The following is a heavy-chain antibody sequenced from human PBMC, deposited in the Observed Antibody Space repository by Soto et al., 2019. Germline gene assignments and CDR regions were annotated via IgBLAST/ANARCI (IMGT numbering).Heavy chain of an antibody. CDR3: AKVPLYDSSGYPSVP. V-gene: IGHV3-23*01. Sequence: GGSLRLSCAASGFTFSSYAMRWVRQAPGKGLEWVSAISGSGGSTYYADSVKGRFTISRDNSKNTLYLQMNSLRAEDTAVYYCAKVPLYDSSGYPSVPWGQGTLVTVSS. D-gene: IGHD3-22*01. J-gene: IGHJ5*02. CDR1: GFTFSSYA. CDR2: ISGSGGST.